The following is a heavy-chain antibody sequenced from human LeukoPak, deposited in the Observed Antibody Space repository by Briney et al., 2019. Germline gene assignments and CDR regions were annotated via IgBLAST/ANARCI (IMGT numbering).Heavy chain of an antibody. V-gene: IGHV4-59*02. D-gene: IGHD1-26*01. CDR1: GSSVTSYY. CDR3: ARLSDLYNGSYLLDS. Sequence: SETLSLTCTVSGSSVTSYYWSWIRQPPGKGLEWIGYGDHFGGAIYNPSLKSRVTISVASSKTKFSLRLTSVTAADTAVYHCARLSDLYNGSYLLDSWSQGTLVTVSS. J-gene: IGHJ4*02. CDR2: GDHFGGA.